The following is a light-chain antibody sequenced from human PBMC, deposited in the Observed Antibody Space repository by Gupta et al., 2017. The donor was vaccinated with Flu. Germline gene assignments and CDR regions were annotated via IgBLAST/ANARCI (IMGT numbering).Light chain of an antibody. CDR1: SSDVGGYNC. Sequence: QSALTQPPSASGSPGQSVTISCTGTSSDVGGYNCVSWYQQHPGKAPKLMIYEVSKRPSGVPDRFSGSKSGNTASLTVSGLQAEDEADYYCSSCADSNKGVFGTGTKVTVL. CDR2: EVS. V-gene: IGLV2-8*01. CDR3: SSCADSNKGV. J-gene: IGLJ1*01.